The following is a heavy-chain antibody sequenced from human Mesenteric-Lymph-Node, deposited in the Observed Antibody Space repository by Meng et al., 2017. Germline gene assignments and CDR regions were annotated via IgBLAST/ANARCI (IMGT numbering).Heavy chain of an antibody. J-gene: IGHJ4*02. V-gene: IGHV1-2*06. CDR2: INPNSGGT. D-gene: IGHD6-19*01. CDR1: GYTFTGYY. Sequence: ASVKVSCKASGYTFTGYYMHWVRQAPGQGLEWMGRINPNSGGTNYAQKFQGRVTMTRDTSISTAYMELSRLRSDDTAVYYCARVAVAGTLLGAIYYWGQGTLVTGS. CDR3: ARVAVAGTLLGAIYY.